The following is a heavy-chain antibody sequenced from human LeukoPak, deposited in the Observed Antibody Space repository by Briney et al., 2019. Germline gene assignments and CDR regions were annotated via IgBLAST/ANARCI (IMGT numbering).Heavy chain of an antibody. Sequence: GGSLRLSCAASGFIFSDYYMSWIRQAPGKGLEWVSCISSSGTSIYYADSVKGRFTISRDNAKNSLYLQMNSLRAEDTAVYYCARDVQGYGYGYDWHYFDYWGQGTLITVSS. V-gene: IGHV3-11*01. CDR1: GFIFSDYY. CDR3: ARDVQGYGYGYDWHYFDY. J-gene: IGHJ4*02. CDR2: ISSSGTSI. D-gene: IGHD5-18*01.